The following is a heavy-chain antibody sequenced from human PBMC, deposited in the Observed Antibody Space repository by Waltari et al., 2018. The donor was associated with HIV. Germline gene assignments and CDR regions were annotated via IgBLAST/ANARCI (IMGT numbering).Heavy chain of an antibody. V-gene: IGHV3-23*01. CDR2: IRGSGGST. CDR3: AKDTSLVGATTEYGY. CDR1: GFTFSSYA. Sequence: EVQLLESGGGLVQPGGSLRLSCAASGFTFSSYAMTWVRQAPGKGLEWVSAIRGSGGSTYDADSVKGRFTISRDNSKNTLYLQMNSLRAEDTAVFYCAKDTSLVGATTEYGYWGQGTLVTVSS. J-gene: IGHJ4*02. D-gene: IGHD1-26*01.